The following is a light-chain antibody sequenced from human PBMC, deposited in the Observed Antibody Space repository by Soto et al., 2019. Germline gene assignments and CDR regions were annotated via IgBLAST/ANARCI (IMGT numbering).Light chain of an antibody. V-gene: IGLV2-14*01. CDR3: ASYTSSRTSVI. CDR1: SSDVGGYKY. J-gene: IGLJ2*01. Sequence: QSALTQPASVSGSPGQSITISCTGTSSDVGGYKYVSWYQQHPDKAPKLIIFEVSNRPSGISSRFSGSKSGNTASLTISGLPAEDEADYYCASYTSSRTSVIFGRGTQLTVL. CDR2: EVS.